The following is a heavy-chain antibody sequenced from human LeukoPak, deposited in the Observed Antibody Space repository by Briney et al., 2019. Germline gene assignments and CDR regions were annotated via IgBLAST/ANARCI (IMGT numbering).Heavy chain of an antibody. D-gene: IGHD3-10*01. J-gene: IGHJ3*02. CDR3: AVPLGYYGSGSYFPTDAFDI. Sequence: ASVKVSCKASGYTFTSYYMHWVRQAPGQGLEWMGIINPSGGSTSYAQKFQGRVTMTRDTSTSTVYMELGSLRSEDTAVYYCAVPLGYYGSGSYFPTDAFDIWGQGTMVTVSS. V-gene: IGHV1-46*01. CDR2: INPSGGST. CDR1: GYTFTSYY.